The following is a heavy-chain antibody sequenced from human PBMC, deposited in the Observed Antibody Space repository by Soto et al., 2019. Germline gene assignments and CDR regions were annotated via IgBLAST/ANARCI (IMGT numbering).Heavy chain of an antibody. Sequence: QVQLVESGGGVVQPGRSLRLSCAASGFTFSSYGMHWVRQAPGKGLEWVAVIWYDGSNKYYADSVKGRFTISRDNSKNTLYLPMNSLRAEDTAVYYCAREEQWLAYWYFDLWGRGTLVTVSS. J-gene: IGHJ2*01. V-gene: IGHV3-33*01. CDR2: IWYDGSNK. CDR3: AREEQWLAYWYFDL. CDR1: GFTFSSYG. D-gene: IGHD6-19*01.